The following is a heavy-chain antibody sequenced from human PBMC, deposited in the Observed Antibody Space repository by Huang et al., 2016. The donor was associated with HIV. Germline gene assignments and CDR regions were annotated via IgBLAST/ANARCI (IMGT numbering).Heavy chain of an antibody. J-gene: IGHJ4*02. CDR1: GLTFSGCG. V-gene: IGHV3-30*18. CDR2: ISYDAKTK. CDR3: AKGGSAAAVLDF. D-gene: IGHD6-13*01. Sequence: QVQLVESGGGVVQPGRSLRISCAASGLTFSGCGMHWVRQAPGKGLECVAVISYDAKTKYYADSVKGRFSISRDNSKTTVDLQLNSLRLEDTAVYYCAKGGSAAAVLDFWGQGTLVTVSS.